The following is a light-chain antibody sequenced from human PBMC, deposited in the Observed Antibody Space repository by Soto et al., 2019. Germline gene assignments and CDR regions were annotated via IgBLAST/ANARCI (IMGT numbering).Light chain of an antibody. CDR3: QQRKNWPEFT. Sequence: EIVLTQSPATLSLSPGERATLSCRASQSVSSSLVWYQQKRGQAPRLLIYDASNRDTGIPARFSGSGSGTDFTLTISSLEPEDFAVYYCQQRKNWPEFTCGPGTKVDIK. CDR2: DAS. J-gene: IGKJ3*01. V-gene: IGKV3-11*01. CDR1: QSVSSS.